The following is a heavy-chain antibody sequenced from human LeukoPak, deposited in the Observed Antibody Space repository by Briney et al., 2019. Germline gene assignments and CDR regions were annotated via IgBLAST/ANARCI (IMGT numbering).Heavy chain of an antibody. CDR3: AKLTSLYYFDY. D-gene: IGHD3-16*01. CDR2: ISAGGSNT. Sequence: GGSLRLSCAAYGFTLSSNAMSWVRQAPGKGREWVSGISAGGSNTYYADSVEGRFAVSRDNSKDTLYLQMSSLRPEDTAVYYCAKLTSLYYFDYWGQGTLVTVSS. V-gene: IGHV3-23*01. CDR1: GFTLSSNA. J-gene: IGHJ4*02.